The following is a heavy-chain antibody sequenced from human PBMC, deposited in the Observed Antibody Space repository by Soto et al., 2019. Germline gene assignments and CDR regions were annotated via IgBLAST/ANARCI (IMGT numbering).Heavy chain of an antibody. CDR3: TRDMPTVDYYYYGMDV. CDR1: GFTFGDYG. Sequence: SMRLSSTAAGFTFGDYGMSWIRQAPGKGLEWVGFIRSKAYGGTTEYAASVKGRFTISRDDSKSIAYLQMNSLKTEDTAVYYCTRDMPTVDYYYYGMDVWGQGTTVTVSS. D-gene: IGHD2-2*01. J-gene: IGHJ6*02. V-gene: IGHV3-49*03. CDR2: IRSKAYGGTT.